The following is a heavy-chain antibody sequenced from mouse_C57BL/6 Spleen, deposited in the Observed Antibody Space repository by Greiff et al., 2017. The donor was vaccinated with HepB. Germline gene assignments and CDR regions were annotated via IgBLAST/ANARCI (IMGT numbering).Heavy chain of an antibody. D-gene: IGHD2-4*01. CDR3: ARGEGEIYYDVAMDY. CDR1: GYTFTGYW. V-gene: IGHV1-9*01. CDR2: ILPGSGST. J-gene: IGHJ4*01. Sequence: VHLVESGAELMKPGASVKLSCKATGYTFTGYWIEWVKQRPGHGLEWIGEILPGSGSTNYNEKLKGKATFTADTSSNTAYMQLSSLTTEDSAIYYCARGEGEIYYDVAMDYWGQGTSVTVSS.